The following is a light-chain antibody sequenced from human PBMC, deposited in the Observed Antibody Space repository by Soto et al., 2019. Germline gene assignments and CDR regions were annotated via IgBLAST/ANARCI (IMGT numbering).Light chain of an antibody. Sequence: DIQMTQSPSTLSASVGDRVTITCRASQSISSWLAWYQQKPGKAPKLLIYKASSLESGVPSRFSGSGSGTEFTLTISSLQPDDFATYYCKQYNSYPRTFGQWTKVEIK. J-gene: IGKJ1*01. CDR1: QSISSW. V-gene: IGKV1-5*03. CDR3: KQYNSYPRT. CDR2: KAS.